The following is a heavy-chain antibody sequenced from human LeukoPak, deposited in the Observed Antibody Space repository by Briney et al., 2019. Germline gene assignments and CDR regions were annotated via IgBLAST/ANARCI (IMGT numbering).Heavy chain of an antibody. J-gene: IGHJ4*02. D-gene: IGHD3-3*01. CDR3: ARDLGTIFGVVHFDY. Sequence: SETLSLTCTVSGGSISSGSYYWSWIRQPAGKGLEWIGRIYTSGSTNYNPSLKSRVTMSVDTSKNQFSLKLSSVTAAYTAVYYCARDLGTIFGVVHFDYWGQGTLVTVSS. CDR2: IYTSGST. CDR1: GGSISSGSYY. V-gene: IGHV4-61*02.